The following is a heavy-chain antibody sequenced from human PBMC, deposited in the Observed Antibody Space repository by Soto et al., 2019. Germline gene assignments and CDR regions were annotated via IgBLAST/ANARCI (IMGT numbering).Heavy chain of an antibody. CDR3: ASSSAYDSSGYYKLDY. CDR1: GYTFTSYY. Sequence: ASVKVSCKASGYTFTSYYMHWVRQAPGQGLEWMGIINPSGGSTSYAQKFQGRVTMTRDTSTSTVYMELSSLRSEDTAVYYCASSSAYDSSGYYKLDYWGQGTLVTVSS. V-gene: IGHV1-46*01. CDR2: INPSGGST. D-gene: IGHD3-22*01. J-gene: IGHJ4*02.